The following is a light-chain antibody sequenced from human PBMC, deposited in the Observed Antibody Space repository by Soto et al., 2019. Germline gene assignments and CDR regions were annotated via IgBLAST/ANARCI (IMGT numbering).Light chain of an antibody. V-gene: IGKV3-11*01. J-gene: IGKJ2*01. CDR2: DAS. CDR3: QKRSNWPPMYT. Sequence: EIVLTQSPATLSLSPGERATLSCRASQSVSSYLAWYQQKPGQAPRLLIYDASNRATGIPARFSGSGSGTDFTLPIRRLEPEDFAVYYCQKRSNWPPMYTFGQGTKREIK. CDR1: QSVSSY.